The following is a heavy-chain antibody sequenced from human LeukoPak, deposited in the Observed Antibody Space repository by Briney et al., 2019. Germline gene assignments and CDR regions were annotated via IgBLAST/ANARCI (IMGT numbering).Heavy chain of an antibody. Sequence: SETLSLTCAVYGGSFSGYYWSWIRQPPGKGLEWIGEINHSGSTNYNPSLKSRVTIPVDTSKNQFSLKLSSVTAADTAVYYCARVGRYCSSTSCLVSYYYYYMDVWGKGTTVTVSS. V-gene: IGHV4-34*01. CDR3: ARVGRYCSSTSCLVSYYYYYMDV. CDR2: INHSGST. J-gene: IGHJ6*03. CDR1: GGSFSGYY. D-gene: IGHD2-2*01.